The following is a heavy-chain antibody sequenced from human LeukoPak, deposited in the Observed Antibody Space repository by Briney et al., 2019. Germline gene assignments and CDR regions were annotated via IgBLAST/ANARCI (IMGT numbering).Heavy chain of an antibody. J-gene: IGHJ4*02. D-gene: IGHD3-3*01. V-gene: IGHV1-46*01. CDR1: GYTFTSYY. CDR2: INPSGGST. CDR3: ASSSHKYYDFWSGYPGY. Sequence: ASVTVSFTASGYTFTSYYMHWVRQAPGQGLEGMGIINPSGGSTSYAQKFQGRVTMTRSTSTSTVYMELSSLRSEDTAVYYCASSSHKYYDFWSGYPGYWGEGTLVTVSS.